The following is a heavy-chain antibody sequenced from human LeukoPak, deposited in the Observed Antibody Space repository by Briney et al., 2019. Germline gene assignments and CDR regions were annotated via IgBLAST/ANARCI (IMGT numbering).Heavy chain of an antibody. J-gene: IGHJ4*02. CDR2: ISGSGGST. CDR1: GFTFSSYA. Sequence: GGSLRLSCAASGFTFSSYAMSWVRQAPGKGLKWVSAISGSGGSTYYADSVKGRFTISRDNSKNTLYLQMNSLRAEDTGVYYCAKASYITIFGVDLDYWGQGTLVTVSS. D-gene: IGHD3-3*01. V-gene: IGHV3-23*01. CDR3: AKASYITIFGVDLDY.